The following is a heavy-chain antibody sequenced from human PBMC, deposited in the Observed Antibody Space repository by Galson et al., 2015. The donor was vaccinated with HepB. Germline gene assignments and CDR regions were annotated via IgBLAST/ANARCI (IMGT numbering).Heavy chain of an antibody. CDR2: IYYSGST. V-gene: IGHV4-39*01. CDR1: GGSISSSSYS. J-gene: IGHJ4*02. CDR3: ARLGIPGYYYGSGEVNFDY. Sequence: SETLSRTCTVSGGSISSSSYSWGWIRQPPGKGLEWIGSIYYSGSTYYNPSLKIRVTICIDTSKNQFSLKLISVTAADTAVYYCARLGIPGYYYGSGEVNFDYWGQGTLVTVSS. D-gene: IGHD3-10*01.